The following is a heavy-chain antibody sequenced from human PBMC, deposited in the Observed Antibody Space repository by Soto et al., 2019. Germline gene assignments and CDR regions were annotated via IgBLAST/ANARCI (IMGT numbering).Heavy chain of an antibody. Sequence: GGSLRLSCAASGFTFSSYAMSWVRQAPGKGLEWVSAISGSGGSTYYADSVKGRFTISRDNSKNTLYLQMNSLRAEDTAVYYCARLGHDYYYYGMDVWGQGTTVTVSS. D-gene: IGHD7-27*01. V-gene: IGHV3-23*01. J-gene: IGHJ6*02. CDR1: GFTFSSYA. CDR2: ISGSGGST. CDR3: ARLGHDYYYYGMDV.